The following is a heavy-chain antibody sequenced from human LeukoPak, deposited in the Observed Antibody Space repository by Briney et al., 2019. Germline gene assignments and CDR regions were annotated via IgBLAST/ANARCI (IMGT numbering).Heavy chain of an antibody. CDR2: ISAYNGDT. Sequence: ASVKVSCKASGYTFTNYGFGWMRQAPGQGLEWMGWISAYNGDTLYAQNLQGRVTMTTDTSTSTAYMELRSLRSDDTAVYYCARDPPTAMASGRQDYWGQGTLVTVSS. CDR1: GYTFTNYG. V-gene: IGHV1-18*01. CDR3: ARDPPTAMASGRQDY. J-gene: IGHJ4*02. D-gene: IGHD5-18*01.